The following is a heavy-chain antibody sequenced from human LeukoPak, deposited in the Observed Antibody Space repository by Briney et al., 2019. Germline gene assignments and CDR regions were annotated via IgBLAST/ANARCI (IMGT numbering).Heavy chain of an antibody. CDR1: GFTFTSSA. J-gene: IGHJ4*02. D-gene: IGHD6-6*01. CDR3: AAVDSSSSAYQLDY. CDR2: IVVGSGNT. V-gene: IGHV1-58*02. Sequence: GDSVKVSCKASGFTFTSSAMQWVRQARGQRLEWIGWIVVGSGNTNYAQKFQERVTITRDVSTSTAYMELSSLRSEDTAVYYCAAVDSSSSAYQLDYWGQGTLVTVSS.